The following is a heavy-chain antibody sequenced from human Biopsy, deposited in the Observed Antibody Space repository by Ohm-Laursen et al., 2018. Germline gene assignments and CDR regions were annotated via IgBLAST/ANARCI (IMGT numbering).Heavy chain of an antibody. D-gene: IGHD3-22*01. CDR3: SRDRGYYSDRTVPGYFDL. V-gene: IGHV4-59*01. CDR2: VYYNGST. CDR1: GDSISSYY. J-gene: IGHJ2*01. Sequence: SDTLSLTCTVSGDSISSYYWSWIRQPPGKALQWIGYVYYNGSTDFYPSLQSRVTISVDTSKNHFSLRLRSVTPAETAIYYCSRDRGYYSDRTVPGYFDLWGRDTLVTVSS.